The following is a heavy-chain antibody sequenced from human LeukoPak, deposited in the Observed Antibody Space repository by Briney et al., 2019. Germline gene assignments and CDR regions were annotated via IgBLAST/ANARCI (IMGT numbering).Heavy chain of an antibody. Sequence: ASVKVSCKASGYTFTSYGISWVRQAPGQGLEWMGWISAYNDNTNYAQKLQGRDTMTTDTSTSTAYMELRSLRSDDTAVYYCARARQQLVPNWFDPWGQGTLVTVSS. CDR3: ARARQQLVPNWFDP. D-gene: IGHD6-13*01. CDR1: GYTFTSYG. V-gene: IGHV1-18*01. CDR2: ISAYNDNT. J-gene: IGHJ5*02.